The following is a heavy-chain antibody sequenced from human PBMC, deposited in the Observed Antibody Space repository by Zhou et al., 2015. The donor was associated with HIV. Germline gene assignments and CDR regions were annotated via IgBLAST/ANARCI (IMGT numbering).Heavy chain of an antibody. CDR3: ARGPESAATVVPAAIKRLAFDI. CDR2: IIPIFGTA. CDR1: GGTFSSYA. D-gene: IGHD2-2*01. Sequence: QVQLVQSGAEVKKPGSSVKVSCKASGGTFSSYAISWVRQAPGQGLEWMGGIIPIFGTANYAQKFQGRVTITADESTSTAYMELSSLRSEDTAVYYCARGPESAATVVPAAIKRLAFDIWGQGTMVTVSS. V-gene: IGHV1-69*01. J-gene: IGHJ3*02.